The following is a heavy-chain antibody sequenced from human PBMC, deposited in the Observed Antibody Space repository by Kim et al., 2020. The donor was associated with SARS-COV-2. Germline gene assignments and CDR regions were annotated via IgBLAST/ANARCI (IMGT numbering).Heavy chain of an antibody. CDR3: ARDRIGKD. CDR2: RGST. Sequence: RGSTNSNPTLKSRVTISVDTSKNQFSLKLSSVTAADTAVYYCARDRIGKDWGQGTLVTVSS. D-gene: IGHD1-26*01. V-gene: IGHV4-59*01. J-gene: IGHJ4*02.